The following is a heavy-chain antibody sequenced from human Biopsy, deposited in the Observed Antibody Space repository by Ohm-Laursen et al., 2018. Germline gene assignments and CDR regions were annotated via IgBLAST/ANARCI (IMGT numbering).Heavy chain of an antibody. Sequence: GSLRLSCTASGFTFSRYWMTWVRQAPGKGLEWVAMIKQDGSEDYYVDSVKGRFTISRDNAQKSLDLQLNSLRAEDTAVYYCVRGRSMDVWGQGTTVTVSS. V-gene: IGHV3-7*01. CDR1: GFTFSRYW. CDR2: IKQDGSED. J-gene: IGHJ6*02. CDR3: VRGRSMDV.